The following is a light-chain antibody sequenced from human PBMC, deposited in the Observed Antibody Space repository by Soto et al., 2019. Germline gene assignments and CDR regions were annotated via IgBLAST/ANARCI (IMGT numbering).Light chain of an antibody. J-gene: IGLJ3*02. V-gene: IGLV2-23*01. CDR2: EAT. CDR1: TNDIGSYNL. CDR3: CSYAGSRGVV. Sequence: QSALTQPASVSGSRGQSVTISCTGTTNDIGSYNLVSWYQQSPGKGPKLLIYEATKRPSGVSNRFSGSKSDNTASLTISELQPEDETDYYYCSYAGSRGVVFGGGTKVTVL.